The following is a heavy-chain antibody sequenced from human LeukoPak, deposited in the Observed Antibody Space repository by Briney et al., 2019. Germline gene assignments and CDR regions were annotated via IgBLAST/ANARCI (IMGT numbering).Heavy chain of an antibody. CDR1: GYTFTSYG. D-gene: IGHD3-3*01. Sequence: ASVKVSCKASGYTFTSYGISWVRQAPGQGLEWMGWISAYNGNTNYAQKLQGRVTVTTDTSTSTAYMELRSLRSDDTAVYYCARALPDFGVVIISSYYYGMDVWGQGTTVTVSS. V-gene: IGHV1-18*01. J-gene: IGHJ6*02. CDR2: ISAYNGNT. CDR3: ARALPDFGVVIISSYYYGMDV.